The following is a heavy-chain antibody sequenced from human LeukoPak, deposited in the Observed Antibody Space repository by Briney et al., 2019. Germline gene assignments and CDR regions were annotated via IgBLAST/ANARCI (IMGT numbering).Heavy chain of an antibody. Sequence: ASVEVSCKASGYTFTGYYMHWVRQAPGQGLEWMGWINPNSGGTNYAQKFQGWVTMTRDTSISTAYMELSRLRSDDTAVYYCARIKGELRDYYTDYWGQGTLVTVSS. J-gene: IGHJ4*02. D-gene: IGHD1-26*01. CDR2: INPNSGGT. CDR3: ARIKGELRDYYTDY. V-gene: IGHV1-2*04. CDR1: GYTFTGYY.